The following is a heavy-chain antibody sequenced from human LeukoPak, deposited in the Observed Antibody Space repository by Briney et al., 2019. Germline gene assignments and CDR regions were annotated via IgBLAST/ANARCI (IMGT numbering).Heavy chain of an antibody. J-gene: IGHJ4*02. V-gene: IGHV3-48*04. D-gene: IGHD2-15*01. Sequence: GGSLRLSCAASGFIFSSYSMNWVRQAPGKGLEWVSYISSSSSTIYYADSVKGRFTISRDNAKNSLYLQMNSLRAEDTAVYYCASSHLAYCSGGSCYSGYWGQGTLVTVSS. CDR3: ASSHLAYCSGGSCYSGY. CDR2: ISSSSSTI. CDR1: GFIFSSYS.